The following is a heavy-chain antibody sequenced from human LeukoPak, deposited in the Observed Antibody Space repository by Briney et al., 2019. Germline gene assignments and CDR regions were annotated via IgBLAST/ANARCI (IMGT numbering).Heavy chain of an antibody. V-gene: IGHV1-2*02. CDR1: GYTVTGYY. J-gene: IGHJ4*02. D-gene: IGHD3-9*01. Sequence: GASVKVSCKASGYTVTGYYMHWVRQAPGQGLEWTGWINPNTGGTNYAQKFQDRVTMTRDTSISTDYMELSRLRSDDTAVYYCARSPDILTGENFDYWGQGTLVTVSS. CDR3: ARSPDILTGENFDY. CDR2: INPNTGGT.